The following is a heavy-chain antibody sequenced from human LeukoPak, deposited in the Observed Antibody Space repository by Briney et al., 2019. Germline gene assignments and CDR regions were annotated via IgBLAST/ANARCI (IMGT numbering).Heavy chain of an antibody. CDR1: GYIFLDYG. CDR3: TRDFSAKKATITDI. J-gene: IGHJ4*02. CDR2: VGPYNGKT. D-gene: IGHD4/OR15-4a*01. V-gene: IGHV1-18*01. Sequence: ASVKVSCKASGYIFLDYGISWLRQAPGQGLEWMGRVGPYNGKTKYSQKFQGRVTMTTDTLTNTAFLELTNLRPDDTATYYCTRDFSAKKATITDIWGQGTMVVVSS.